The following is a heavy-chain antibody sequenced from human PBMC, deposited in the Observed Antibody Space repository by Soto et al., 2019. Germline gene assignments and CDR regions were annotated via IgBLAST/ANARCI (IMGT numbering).Heavy chain of an antibody. V-gene: IGHV3-23*01. CDR1: GFSFSSYA. Sequence: GGSLRLSCAASGFSFSSYAMSRVRQAPGKGLEWVSTISGSDGKTFYADSVKGRFSISRDTSDNMLYLQMNSLRDDDTAVYYCARWSYLDYWGQGARVTVS. CDR2: ISGSDGKT. D-gene: IGHD2-15*01. J-gene: IGHJ4*02. CDR3: ARWSYLDY.